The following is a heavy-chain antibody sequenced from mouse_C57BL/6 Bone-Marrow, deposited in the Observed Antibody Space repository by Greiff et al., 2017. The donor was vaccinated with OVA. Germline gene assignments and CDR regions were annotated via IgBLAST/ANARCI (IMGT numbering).Heavy chain of an antibody. CDR2: IYPRSGNT. CDR3: ARRRRYYAMDY. Sequence: VQLQESGPELVKPGASVKISCKASGYSFTSYYIHWVKQRPGQGLEWIGWIYPRSGNTKYNEKFKGKATLTADTSSSTAYMQLSSLTSEDSAVYYCARRRRYYAMDYWGQGTSVTVSS. V-gene: IGHV1-66*01. CDR1: GYSFTSYY. J-gene: IGHJ4*01.